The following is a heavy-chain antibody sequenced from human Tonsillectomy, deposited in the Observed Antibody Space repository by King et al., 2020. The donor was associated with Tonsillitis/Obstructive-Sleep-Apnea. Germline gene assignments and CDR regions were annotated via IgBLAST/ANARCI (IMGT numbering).Heavy chain of an antibody. V-gene: IGHV3-23*04. Sequence: VQLVESGGGLVQPGGSLRLSCAASGFTFSSYAMSWVRQAPGKGLEWFSAIIGSGGSTYYADSVKGRFTISRDNSKNTLYLQMNSLRAEDTAVYYCAKDRGDYAGKVNWFDPWGQGTLVTVSS. D-gene: IGHD4-17*01. CDR2: IIGSGGST. CDR3: AKDRGDYAGKVNWFDP. J-gene: IGHJ5*02. CDR1: GFTFSSYA.